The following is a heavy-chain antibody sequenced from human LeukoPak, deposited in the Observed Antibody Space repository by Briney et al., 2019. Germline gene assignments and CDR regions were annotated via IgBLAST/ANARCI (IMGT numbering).Heavy chain of an antibody. Sequence: QAGGSLRLSCAASGFTFSSYGMHWVRRAPGKGLEWVAVISYDGSNKYYADSVKGQFTISRDNSKNTLYLQMNSLRAEDTAVYYCAKAKDIVVVPAAISFDYWGQGTLVTVSS. V-gene: IGHV3-30*18. CDR1: GFTFSSYG. J-gene: IGHJ4*02. D-gene: IGHD2-2*02. CDR3: AKAKDIVVVPAAISFDY. CDR2: ISYDGSNK.